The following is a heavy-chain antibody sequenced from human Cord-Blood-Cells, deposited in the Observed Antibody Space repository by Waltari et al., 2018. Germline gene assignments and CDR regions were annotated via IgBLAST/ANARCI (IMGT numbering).Heavy chain of an antibody. CDR2: INHSGST. Sequence: QVQLQQWGAGLLKPSETLSLTCAVYGGSFSGYYWSWIRQPPGNGLEWIGEINHSGSTNYNPSLKSRVTISVDTSKNQFSLKLSSVTAADTAVYYCARVRGAAAGLDYWGQGTLVTVSS. CDR1: GGSFSGYY. J-gene: IGHJ4*02. CDR3: ARVRGAAAGLDY. V-gene: IGHV4-34*01. D-gene: IGHD6-13*01.